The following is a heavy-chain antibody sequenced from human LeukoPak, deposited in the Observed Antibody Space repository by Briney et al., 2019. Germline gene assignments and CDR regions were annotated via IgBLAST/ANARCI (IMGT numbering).Heavy chain of an antibody. CDR1: GFTFSIYG. CDR3: AREGPPDSAWSRFPYRYFDL. Sequence: GGSLRLSCAASGFTFSIYGMNWVRQAPGKGPEWVALLWYDGSNKYYADSVKGRFTISRDNSKNTLYLQMNSLRAEDTAIYYCAREGPPDSAWSRFPYRYFDLWGRGTLVTVSS. J-gene: IGHJ2*01. V-gene: IGHV3-33*01. CDR2: LWYDGSNK. D-gene: IGHD2-21*02.